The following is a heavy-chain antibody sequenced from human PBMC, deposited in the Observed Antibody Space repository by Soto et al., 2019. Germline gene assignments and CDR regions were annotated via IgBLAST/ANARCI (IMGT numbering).Heavy chain of an antibody. Sequence: SETLSLTCAVSGGSISSGGYSWSWIRQPPGKGLEWIGYIYHSGSTYYNPSPKSRVTISVDRSKNKFSLKLSSVTAADTAVYYCARGKGYCGGDCYSKVNWFDPWGQGTLVTVSS. J-gene: IGHJ5*02. D-gene: IGHD2-21*02. CDR3: ARGKGYCGGDCYSKVNWFDP. CDR2: IYHSGST. CDR1: GGSISSGGYS. V-gene: IGHV4-30-2*01.